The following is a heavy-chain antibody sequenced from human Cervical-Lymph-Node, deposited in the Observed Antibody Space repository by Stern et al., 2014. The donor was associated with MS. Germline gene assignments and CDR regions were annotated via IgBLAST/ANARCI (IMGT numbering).Heavy chain of an antibody. D-gene: IGHD3-10*01. CDR1: GFSLSTIGVG. CDR2: IYWDDVK. Sequence: QVTLKESGPTLVKPTQPLTLTCTFSGFSLSTIGVGVGWIRQPPGKALEWLALIYWDDVKRYSPSLKSSLTITKDTSKNQVVLTMIHLDPVDTATYYCAHTLITWGRGLPFDYWGQGTLVTVSS. CDR3: AHTLITWGRGLPFDY. V-gene: IGHV2-5*02. J-gene: IGHJ4*02.